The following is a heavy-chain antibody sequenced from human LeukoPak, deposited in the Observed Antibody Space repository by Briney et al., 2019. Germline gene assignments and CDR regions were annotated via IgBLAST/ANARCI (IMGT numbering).Heavy chain of an antibody. D-gene: IGHD2-8*01. CDR1: GGSLSSYY. J-gene: IGHJ6*02. V-gene: IGHV4-59*08. CDR3: ASQGWTNGACHRPYHYSGMDV. Sequence: SETLSLTSPVAGGSLSSYYWGWIRQPPGKGLEWIGYIYYSGSTNYNPSLKSRVTISVDTSKSQLSLKLSSVTAADTAVYYCASQGWTNGACHRPYHYSGMDVWGQGTTVTVSS. CDR2: IYYSGST.